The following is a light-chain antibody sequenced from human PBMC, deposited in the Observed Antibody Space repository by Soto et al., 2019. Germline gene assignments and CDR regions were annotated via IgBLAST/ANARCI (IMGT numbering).Light chain of an antibody. CDR2: DTF. Sequence: EIVLTLSPATLSLSPGESATLSCRASQNIDYNLHWYQQKPGQSPRLVIYDTFNRATGVPVRFRGVGAGTDFTLTISDLEPEDFAFYYCQQRKSWPITFGTGTRVEI. CDR3: QQRKSWPIT. J-gene: IGKJ4*01. V-gene: IGKV3-11*01. CDR1: QNIDYN.